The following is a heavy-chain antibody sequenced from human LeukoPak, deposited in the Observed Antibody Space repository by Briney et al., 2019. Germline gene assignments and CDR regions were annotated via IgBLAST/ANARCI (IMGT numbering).Heavy chain of an antibody. CDR2: NRNKLHSYTT. CDR3: AKARGSTSSLSIDS. J-gene: IGHJ4*02. D-gene: IGHD2-15*01. V-gene: IGHV3-72*01. CDR1: GFSFSDHY. Sequence: PGGSLRLSCAASGFSFSDHYTDWVRQGPGKGLEWVGRNRNKLHSYTTEYAASVNGRFTISRDDSKNSVYLHMTNLKTEDTAVYYCAKARGSTSSLSIDSWGQGTLVTVSS.